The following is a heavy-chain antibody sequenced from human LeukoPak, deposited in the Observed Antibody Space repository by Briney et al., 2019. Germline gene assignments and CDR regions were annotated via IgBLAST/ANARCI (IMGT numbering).Heavy chain of an antibody. CDR3: ARGTEPDTAMTKAFDI. J-gene: IGHJ3*02. CDR1: GGSFSGYY. V-gene: IGHV4-34*01. CDR2: INHSGST. Sequence: SETLSLTCAAYGGSFSGYYWSWIRQPPGKGLEWIGEINHSGSTNYNPSLKSRVTISVDTSKNQFSLKLSSVTAADTAVYYCARGTEPDTAMTKAFDIWGQGTMVTVSS. D-gene: IGHD5-18*01.